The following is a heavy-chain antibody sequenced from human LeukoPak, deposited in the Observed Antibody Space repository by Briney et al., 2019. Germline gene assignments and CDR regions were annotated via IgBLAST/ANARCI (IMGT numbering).Heavy chain of an antibody. D-gene: IGHD3-22*01. CDR3: AKVDSSGSRPGAFDI. CDR1: GFTFSSYS. J-gene: IGHJ3*02. Sequence: GGSLRLSCAASGFTFSSYSMNWVRQAPGKGLEWVSYISSSTSTIYYADSVKGRFTISRDNAKNSLYLQMNSLRAEDTALYYCAKVDSSGSRPGAFDIWGQGTMVTVSS. CDR2: ISSSTSTI. V-gene: IGHV3-48*04.